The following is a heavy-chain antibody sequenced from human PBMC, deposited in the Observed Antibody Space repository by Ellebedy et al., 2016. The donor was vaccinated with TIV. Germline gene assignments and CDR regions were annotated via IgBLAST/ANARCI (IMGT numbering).Heavy chain of an antibody. V-gene: IGHV3-30*03. CDR2: ITPDGSYK. Sequence: GESLKISCAASGFTFSTYGMHWVRQVPGTGLEWVAVITPDGSYKTYADSVKGRFSVSRDNSKKTVDLQMNSLRPEDTAVYYCVRDGYSDTWYAKWFDPWGQGTLVMVSS. CDR3: VRDGYSDTWYAKWFDP. J-gene: IGHJ5*02. CDR1: GFTFSTYG. D-gene: IGHD5-12*01.